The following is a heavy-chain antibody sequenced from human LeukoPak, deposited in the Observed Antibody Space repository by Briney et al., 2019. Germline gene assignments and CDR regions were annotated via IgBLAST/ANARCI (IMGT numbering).Heavy chain of an antibody. CDR2: ITSDSNTI. J-gene: IGHJ4*02. V-gene: IGHV3-48*01. CDR3: ARSTEWFADY. CDR1: GFNFNVYS. D-gene: IGHD3-3*01. Sequence: GGSLRLSCAASGFNFNVYSMNWVRQAPGKGLEWISYITSDSNTIYYADSVRGRFTISRDSAKKSVYLELSNLRVDDTAMYYCARSTEWFADYWGQGTLVTVSS.